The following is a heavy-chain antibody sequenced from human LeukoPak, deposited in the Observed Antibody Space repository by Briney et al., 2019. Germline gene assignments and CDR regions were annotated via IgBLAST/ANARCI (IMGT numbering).Heavy chain of an antibody. CDR2: IYSGDYT. Sequence: GGSLRLSCAASGFTVSSNYMSWVRQAPGKGLEWVSVIYSGDYTYYADSVKGRFTISRDNSKNTLYLQMNSLRAEDTAVYYCARDIGTHYYYYYGMDVWGQGTTVTVSS. D-gene: IGHD3-10*01. CDR3: ARDIGTHYYYYYGMDV. CDR1: GFTVSSNY. J-gene: IGHJ6*02. V-gene: IGHV3-66*01.